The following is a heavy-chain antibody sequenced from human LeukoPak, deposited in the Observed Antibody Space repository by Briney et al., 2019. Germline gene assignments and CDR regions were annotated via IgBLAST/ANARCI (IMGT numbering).Heavy chain of an antibody. CDR1: GFTVGGDW. V-gene: IGHV3-7*01. J-gene: IGHJ4*02. D-gene: IGHD2-2*01. Sequence: GGSLRLSCAVSGFTVGGDWISSGRETPGKGPGWVATIRIDGSGRHYVDSVKGGFTFSGENAGTSLYLQMDGLRAEDTAIFYCVRGCGRPSCPYFFDYWGQGILVTVSS. CDR3: VRGCGRPSCPYFFDY. CDR2: IRIDGSGR.